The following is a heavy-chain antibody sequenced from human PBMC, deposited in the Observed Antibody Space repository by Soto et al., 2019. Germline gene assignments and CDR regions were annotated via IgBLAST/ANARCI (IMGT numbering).Heavy chain of an antibody. V-gene: IGHV3-23*01. CDR1: GFTFSDFA. CDR2: ISGTGDTT. D-gene: IGHD2-15*01. Sequence: EVQLLESGGGLVQPGGSLRLSCAASGFTFSDFAISWVRQAPGKGLEWVSVISGTGDTTYSADSVKGRFTISRDNSMKTAFLQMNYLRDEDTALYYCAKGFCSYPKCSFDYWGQGTRVTVSS. J-gene: IGHJ4*02. CDR3: AKGFCSYPKCSFDY.